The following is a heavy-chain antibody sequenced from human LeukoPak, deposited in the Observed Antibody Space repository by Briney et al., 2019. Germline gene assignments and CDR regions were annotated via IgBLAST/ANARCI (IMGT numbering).Heavy chain of an antibody. CDR3: AKDLSVVPAAILGLFDY. CDR1: GFTFSSYA. V-gene: IGHV3-23*01. J-gene: IGHJ4*02. D-gene: IGHD2-2*02. Sequence: PGGSLRLSCAASGFTFSSYAMSWVRQAPGKGLEWVSAISGSGGSTYYADSVKGRFTISRDNSKNTLYLQMNSLRAEDTAVYYCAKDLSVVPAAILGLFDYWGQGTLVTVSS. CDR2: ISGSGGST.